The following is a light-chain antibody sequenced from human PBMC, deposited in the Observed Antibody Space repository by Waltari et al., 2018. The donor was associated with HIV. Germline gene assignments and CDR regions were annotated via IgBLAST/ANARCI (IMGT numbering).Light chain of an antibody. CDR1: YRHVDGLYM. V-gene: IGLV2-14*03. Sequence: QSALTQPASASGSPGQSITVSCPGTYRHVDGLYMVSWYQHHPGKAPKLMIYDVTSRPSGVSNRFSGPKSGNTASLTISGLQAEDEADYYCSSYTSSSTLVVFGGGTKLTVL. J-gene: IGLJ2*01. CDR2: DVT. CDR3: SSYTSSSTLVV.